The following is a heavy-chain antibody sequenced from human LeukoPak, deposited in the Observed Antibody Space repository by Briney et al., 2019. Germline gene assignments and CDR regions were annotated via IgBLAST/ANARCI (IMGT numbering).Heavy chain of an antibody. V-gene: IGHV3-7*01. CDR2: IKQDGSEK. Sequence: PGGSLRLSCAASGFTFSTYWMSWVRQAPGKGLEWVANIKQDGSEKYYVDSVKGRFTISRDNAKNSLYLQMNTLRPEDTAVYYCARERRIPIVGATSPTTDYYYYYMDVWGKGTTVTVSS. J-gene: IGHJ6*03. D-gene: IGHD1-26*01. CDR3: ARERRIPIVGATSPTTDYYYYYMDV. CDR1: GFTFSTYW.